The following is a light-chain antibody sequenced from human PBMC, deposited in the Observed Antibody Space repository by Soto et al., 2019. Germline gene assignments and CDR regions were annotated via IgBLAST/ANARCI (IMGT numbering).Light chain of an antibody. Sequence: QSALTQPASVSGSPGQSITISCTGSSSDIGAYNYVSWFQQYPGKAPKLIISEVSNRPSGVSNRFSGSKSGTAASLTISGLQTEDEADYFCQSYDISLSGPHVVFGGGTKLTVL. CDR3: QSYDISLSGPHVV. CDR2: EVS. CDR1: SSDIGAYNY. J-gene: IGLJ2*01. V-gene: IGLV2-14*01.